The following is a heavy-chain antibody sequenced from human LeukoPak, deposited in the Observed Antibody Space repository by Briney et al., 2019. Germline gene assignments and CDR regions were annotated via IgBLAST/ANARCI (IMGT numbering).Heavy chain of an antibody. D-gene: IGHD5/OR15-5a*01. V-gene: IGHV4-61*02. CDR2: IYTSGST. J-gene: IGHJ4*02. Sequence: SETLSLTCAVSGGSISSSSYYWSWIRQPAGKGLEWIGRIYTSGSTNYNPSLKSRVTMSVDTSKNQFSLKLSSVTAADTAVYYCARSTNKGFAIFDYWGQGTLVTVSS. CDR1: GGSISSSSYY. CDR3: ARSTNKGFAIFDY.